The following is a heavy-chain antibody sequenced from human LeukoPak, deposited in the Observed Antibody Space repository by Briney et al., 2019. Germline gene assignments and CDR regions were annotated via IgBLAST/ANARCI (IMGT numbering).Heavy chain of an antibody. D-gene: IGHD1-26*01. Sequence: ASVKVSCKASGYTFTSYDINWVRQATGQGLEWTGWMNPNSGGTNYAQKFQGRVTMTRDTSISTAYMELSRLRSDDTAVYYCASPGFVSGSYTFDYWGQGTLVTVSS. CDR2: MNPNSGGT. CDR1: GYTFTSYD. J-gene: IGHJ4*02. CDR3: ASPGFVSGSYTFDY. V-gene: IGHV1-2*02.